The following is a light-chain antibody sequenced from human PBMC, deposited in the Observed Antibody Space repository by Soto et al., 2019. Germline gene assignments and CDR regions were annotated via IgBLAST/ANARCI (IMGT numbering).Light chain of an antibody. Sequence: IQLTQSPSSLSASVGDRVTITCRASHIINSWLAWYQQKPGKAPRLLISAASTLQSGVPSRFSGSGLGTDFTLTISSLQPEDFATYYCQQANYFPLSFGGGTKLDIK. CDR2: AAS. J-gene: IGKJ4*01. V-gene: IGKV1-12*01. CDR1: HIINSW. CDR3: QQANYFPLS.